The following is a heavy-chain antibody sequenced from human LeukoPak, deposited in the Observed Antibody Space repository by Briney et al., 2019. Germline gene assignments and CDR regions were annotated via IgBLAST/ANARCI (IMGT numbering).Heavy chain of an antibody. CDR3: ARESGGYNWFDP. CDR2: IYSGGST. Sequence: GGSLRLSCAASGFTVSSNYVSWVRQAPGKGLEWVSVIYSGGSTYYADSVKGRFTISRDNSKNTLCLQMNSLRAEDTAVYYCARESGGYNWFDPWGQGTLVTVSS. J-gene: IGHJ5*02. CDR1: GFTVSSNY. V-gene: IGHV3-53*01. D-gene: IGHD3-10*01.